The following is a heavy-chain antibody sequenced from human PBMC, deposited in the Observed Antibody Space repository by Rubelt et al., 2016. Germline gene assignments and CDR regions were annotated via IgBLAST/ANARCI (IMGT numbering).Heavy chain of an antibody. CDR3: ARVNRYYFDY. CDR1: GGSISSSSYN. J-gene: IGHJ4*02. CDR2: DYHSGNT. V-gene: IGHV4-39*07. Sequence: QLQLQESGPGLVKSSETPSLSCTVSGGSISSSSYNWGWIRQTPGKGLEWIGEDYHSGNTNYNPSLKSRVTISVDKSKNQFALGRTSVTAADTAVYYCARVNRYYFDYWGQGTLVTVSS.